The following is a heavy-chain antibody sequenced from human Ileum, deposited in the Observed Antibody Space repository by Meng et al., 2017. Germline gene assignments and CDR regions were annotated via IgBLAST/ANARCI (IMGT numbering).Heavy chain of an antibody. Sequence: VQLQEWGPGVWEPWGPLSLTCVVSADSISSSNWWNWVRQPPGKGLEWIGEIFHTGSTNYNPSLKSRVTISAGKSKNQFSLNLSSVTAADTAVYYCATNKNKKIDYWGQGTLVTVSS. D-gene: IGHD2/OR15-2a*01. CDR3: ATNKNKKIDY. CDR2: IFHTGST. CDR1: ADSISSSNW. V-gene: IGHV4-4*02. J-gene: IGHJ4*02.